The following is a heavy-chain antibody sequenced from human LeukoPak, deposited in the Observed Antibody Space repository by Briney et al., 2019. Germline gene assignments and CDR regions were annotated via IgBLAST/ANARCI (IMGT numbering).Heavy chain of an antibody. CDR1: GYTFTSYD. V-gene: IGHV1-8*01. J-gene: IGHJ4*02. CDR2: MNPNSGNT. CDR3: ARGRGYSGDYDY. D-gene: IGHD6-19*01. Sequence: ASAKVSCKASGYTFTSYDINWVRQATGQGLEWMGWMNPNSGNTGYAQKFQGRVTMTRNTSISTAYMELSSLRSEDTAVYYCARGRGYSGDYDYWGQGTLVTVSS.